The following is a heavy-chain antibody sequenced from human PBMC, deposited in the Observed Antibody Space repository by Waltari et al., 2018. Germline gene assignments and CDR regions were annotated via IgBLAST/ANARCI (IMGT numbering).Heavy chain of an antibody. D-gene: IGHD7-27*01. J-gene: IGHJ4*02. CDR3: ATGGWGFYFDY. Sequence: EVQLLESGGDLVQPGGSLRLSCAASGITFSNYAINWVRLAPGTGLEWVSAITVGEDTYYADSVKGRFTISRDNAKNSLYLQMNSLRAEDTAVYYCATGGWGFYFDYWGPGTLVTVSS. V-gene: IGHV3-23*01. CDR2: ITVGEDT. CDR1: GITFSNYA.